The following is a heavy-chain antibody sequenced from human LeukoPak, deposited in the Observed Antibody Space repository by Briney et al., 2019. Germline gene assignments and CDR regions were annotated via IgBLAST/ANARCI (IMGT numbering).Heavy chain of an antibody. Sequence: SETLSLTCAVYGGSFSGYYWSWIRQPPGKGLEWIGEINHSGSTNYNPSLKSRVTISVDTSKNQFSLKLSSVTAADTAVYYCARSSGSYYWYFDLWGRGTLVTVSS. CDR1: GGSFSGYY. CDR3: ARSSGSYYWYFDL. CDR2: INHSGST. D-gene: IGHD1-26*01. J-gene: IGHJ2*01. V-gene: IGHV4-34*01.